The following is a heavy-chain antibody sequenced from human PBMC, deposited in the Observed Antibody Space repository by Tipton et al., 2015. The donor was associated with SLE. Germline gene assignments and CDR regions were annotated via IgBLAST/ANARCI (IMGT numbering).Heavy chain of an antibody. CDR1: GGSFSGYY. Sequence: LRLSCAVYGGSFSGYYWSWIRQPPGKGLEWIGEINHSGSTNYNPSLKSRVTISVDTSKNQFSLNLRSVTAADTAVYYCTRGPYCSVDSCYRGMDVWGQGTPVTVSS. CDR3: TRGPYCSVDSCYRGMDV. V-gene: IGHV4-34*01. J-gene: IGHJ6*02. D-gene: IGHD2-15*01. CDR2: INHSGST.